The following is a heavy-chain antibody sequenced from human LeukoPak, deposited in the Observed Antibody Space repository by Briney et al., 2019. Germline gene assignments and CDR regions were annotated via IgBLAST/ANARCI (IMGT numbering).Heavy chain of an antibody. J-gene: IGHJ4*02. CDR2: IYYSGST. Sequence: PSETLSLTCTVSGGSISTYYWSWIRQPPGKGPEWIGYIYYSGSTNYNPSLKSRVTISVDTSKNQFSLKLSSVTAADTAVYYCAXRSPGGVFDYWGQGTLVTVSS. D-gene: IGHD2-8*01. CDR3: AXRSPGGVFDY. V-gene: IGHV4-59*01. CDR1: GGSISTYY.